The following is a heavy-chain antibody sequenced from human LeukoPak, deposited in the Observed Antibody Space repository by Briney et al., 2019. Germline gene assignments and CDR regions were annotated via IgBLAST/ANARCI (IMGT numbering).Heavy chain of an antibody. CDR2: ISSSSSYI. D-gene: IGHD6-19*01. CDR3: ARAIAVAGRLYYYYMDV. J-gene: IGHJ6*03. V-gene: IGHV3-21*01. CDR1: GFTFSSYS. Sequence: GGSLRLSCAASGFTFSSYSMNWVRQAPGKGLEWVSSISSSSSYIYYADSVKGRFTISRDNAKNSLYLQMNSLRAEDTAVYYCARAIAVAGRLYYYYMDVWGKGTTVTVSS.